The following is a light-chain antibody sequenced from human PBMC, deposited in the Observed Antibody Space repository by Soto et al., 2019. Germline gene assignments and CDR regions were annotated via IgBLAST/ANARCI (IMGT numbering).Light chain of an antibody. J-gene: IGKJ1*01. CDR2: GAS. CDR1: QSVSSN. V-gene: IGKV3-15*01. Sequence: EIVMTQSPATLSVSPGERATFSCRASQSVSSNLAGYQQKPGQAPRLLIYGASIRATGIPARFSGSGSGTEFTLTISSLQSEDFAVYYCQHYNNWSPWTFGQGTKVDVK. CDR3: QHYNNWSPWT.